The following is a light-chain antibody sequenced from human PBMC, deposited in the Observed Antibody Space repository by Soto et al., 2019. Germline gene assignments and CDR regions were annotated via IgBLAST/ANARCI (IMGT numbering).Light chain of an antibody. CDR2: GSS. CDR3: QSYDNKLSGHEL. Sequence: QSVLTQPPSVSGALGQRVTIACTGSRSNIGAGYDVHWYQQLPGTAPKLLIYGSSNRPSGVSDRFSGSKSVISASLAISGLQAEDEADYYCQSYDNKLSGHELFGGGTKLTVL. J-gene: IGLJ2*01. CDR1: RSNIGAGYD. V-gene: IGLV1-40*01.